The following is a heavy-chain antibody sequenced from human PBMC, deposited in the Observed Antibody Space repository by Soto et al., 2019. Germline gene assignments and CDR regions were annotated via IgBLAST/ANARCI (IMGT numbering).Heavy chain of an antibody. V-gene: IGHV3-7*01. Sequence: EVQLVESGGGLVQPGGSLRLSCEASGFTFSSKWMTWVRQVSGKGLEWVANINQDATQKYYVDSVKGRFTISRDNAKNALYLQMTSLRVEDTAVYYCARANAIDVGGQGIMVTVSS. CDR3: ARANAIDV. CDR1: GFTFSSKW. CDR2: INQDATQK. J-gene: IGHJ3*01.